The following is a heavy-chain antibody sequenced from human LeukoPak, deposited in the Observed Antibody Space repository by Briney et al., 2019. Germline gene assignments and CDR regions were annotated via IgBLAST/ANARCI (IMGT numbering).Heavy chain of an antibody. D-gene: IGHD3-3*01. CDR1: GFTFITYA. V-gene: IGHV3-23*01. J-gene: IGHJ4*02. Sequence: GGSLRLSCAASGFTFITYAMTWVRQAPGKGLERVSAISGSGGSTYYADSVKGRFTISRDNSRNTLYLQMNSLRAEDTAVYYCAKDLREYDPYFDYWGQGTLVTVSS. CDR3: AKDLREYDPYFDY. CDR2: ISGSGGST.